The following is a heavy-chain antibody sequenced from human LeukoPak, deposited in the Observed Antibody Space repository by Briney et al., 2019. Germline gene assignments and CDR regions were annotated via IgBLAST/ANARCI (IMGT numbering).Heavy chain of an antibody. D-gene: IGHD2-15*01. J-gene: IGHJ4*01. CDR3: ARDRDVDDFDS. Sequence: SETLSLTCTVSGGSISTSNYYWGWIRQPPGKGLEWIGNIFYSGSTYYSPSLRSRVTISLDTSRNQFSLNLKSVTAADTAVYYCARDRDVDDFDSWGHGTLVTVSS. V-gene: IGHV4-39*07. CDR1: GGSISTSNYY. CDR2: IFYSGST.